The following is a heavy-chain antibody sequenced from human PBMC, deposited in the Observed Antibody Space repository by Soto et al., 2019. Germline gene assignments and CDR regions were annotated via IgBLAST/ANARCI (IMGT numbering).Heavy chain of an antibody. CDR2: FDPEDGET. J-gene: IGHJ4*02. V-gene: IGHV1-24*01. D-gene: IGHD4-17*01. Sequence: SVKVSCKVSGSTLTELSMHWVRQAPGKGLEWMGGFDPEDGETIYAQKFQGRVTMTEDTSTDTAYMELSSLRSEDTAVYYCATVSTVTTSASPSFDYWGQGTLVTVSS. CDR3: ATVSTVTTSASPSFDY. CDR1: GSTLTELS.